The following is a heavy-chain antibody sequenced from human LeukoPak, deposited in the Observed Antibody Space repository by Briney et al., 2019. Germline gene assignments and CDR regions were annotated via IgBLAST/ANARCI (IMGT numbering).Heavy chain of an antibody. CDR1: GGSISSYY. J-gene: IGHJ4*02. V-gene: IGHV4-34*01. CDR3: ARTYYDFWSGYYRGLDY. CDR2: INHSGST. D-gene: IGHD3-3*01. Sequence: PSETLSLTCTVSGGSISSYYWSWIRQPPGKGLEWIGEINHSGSTNYNPSLKSRVTISVDTSKNQFSLKLSSVTAADTAVYYCARTYYDFWSGYYRGLDYWGQGTLVTVSS.